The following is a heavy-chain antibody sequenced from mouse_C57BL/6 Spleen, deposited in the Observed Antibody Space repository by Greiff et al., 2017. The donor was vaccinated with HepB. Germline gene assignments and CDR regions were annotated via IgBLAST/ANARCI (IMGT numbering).Heavy chain of an antibody. J-gene: IGHJ3*01. V-gene: IGHV5-4*01. Sequence: EVQVVESGGGLVKPGGSLKLSCAASGFTFSSYAMSWVRQTPEKRLEWVATISDGGSYTYYPDNVKGRFTISRDNAKNNLYLQMSHLKSEDTAMYYCARDDYEGAWFAYWGQGTLVTVSA. CDR2: ISDGGSYT. D-gene: IGHD2-4*01. CDR1: GFTFSSYA. CDR3: ARDDYEGAWFAY.